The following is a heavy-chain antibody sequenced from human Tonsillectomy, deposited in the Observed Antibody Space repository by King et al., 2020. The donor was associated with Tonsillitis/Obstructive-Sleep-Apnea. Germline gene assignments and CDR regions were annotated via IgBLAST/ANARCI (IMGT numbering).Heavy chain of an antibody. D-gene: IGHD3-9*01. CDR1: GFTFSSYS. CDR3: ARDQRYYDILTGYSPDAFDI. CDR2: ISSSSSTI. J-gene: IGHJ3*02. Sequence: EVQLVESGGGLVQPGGSLRLSCAASGFTFSSYSMNWVRQAPGKGLEWVSYISSSSSTIYYADSVKGRFTISRDNAKNSLYLQMNSLRDEDTAVYCCARDQRYYDILTGYSPDAFDIWGQGTMVTVSS. V-gene: IGHV3-48*02.